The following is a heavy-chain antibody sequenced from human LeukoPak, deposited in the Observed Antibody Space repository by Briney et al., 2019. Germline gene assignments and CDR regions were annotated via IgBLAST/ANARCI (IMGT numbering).Heavy chain of an antibody. CDR3: AKGSPSVEFYDYVWGRNELDY. V-gene: IGHV3-23*01. CDR1: GFTFSSYA. Sequence: GGSLRLSCAASGFTFSSYAMSWVRQAPGKGLEWVSAISGSGGSTYYADSVKGRFTISRDNSKNTLYLQMNSLRAEDTAVYYCAKGSPSVEFYDYVWGRNELDYWGQGTLVTVSS. J-gene: IGHJ4*02. CDR2: ISGSGGST. D-gene: IGHD3-16*01.